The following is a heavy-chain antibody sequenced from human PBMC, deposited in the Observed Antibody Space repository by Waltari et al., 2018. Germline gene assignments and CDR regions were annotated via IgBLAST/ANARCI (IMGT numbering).Heavy chain of an antibody. J-gene: IGHJ5*02. CDR2: FDPKDGET. Sequence: QVQLVQSGAEVKKPGASVKVSCKVSGYTLTELSMHWVRQAPGKGLEWMGGFDPKDGETIYAQKFQGRVTMTEDTSTYTAYMELSSLRSEDTAVYYCATDHGALNWFDPWGQGTLVTVSS. CDR3: ATDHGALNWFDP. V-gene: IGHV1-24*01. D-gene: IGHD3-10*01. CDR1: GYTLTELS.